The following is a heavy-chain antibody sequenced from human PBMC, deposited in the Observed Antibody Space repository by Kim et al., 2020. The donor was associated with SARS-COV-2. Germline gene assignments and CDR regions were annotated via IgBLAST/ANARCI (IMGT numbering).Heavy chain of an antibody. D-gene: IGHD3-10*01. CDR1: GYTFTSYG. V-gene: IGHV7-4-1*02. CDR3: ARAVERGSVTPRNYYYYYGMDV. CDR2: INTNTGNP. J-gene: IGHJ6*04. Sequence: ASVKVSCKASGYTFTSYGMNWVRQAPGQGLEWMGWINTNTGNPTYAQGFTGRFVFSLDTSVSTAYLQISSLKAEDTAVYYCARAVERGSVTPRNYYYYYGMDVWGKGSTVAVSS.